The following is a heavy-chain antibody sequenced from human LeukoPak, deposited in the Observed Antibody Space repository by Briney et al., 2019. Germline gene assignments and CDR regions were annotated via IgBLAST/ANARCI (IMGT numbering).Heavy chain of an antibody. CDR1: GDSISSAGYR. D-gene: IGHD3-22*01. CDR3: ARDVRFYDSGGYPKGYNWFDP. Sequence: SETLSLTCTVSGDSISSAGYRWSWIRQPAGKGLEWIGHIYTGGSTNYNPSFQSRLTLSIDTSRNQFFLKLGSVTAADTAVYFCARDVRFYDSGGYPKGYNWFDPWGQGTLVTVSS. CDR2: IYTGGST. J-gene: IGHJ5*02. V-gene: IGHV4-61*09.